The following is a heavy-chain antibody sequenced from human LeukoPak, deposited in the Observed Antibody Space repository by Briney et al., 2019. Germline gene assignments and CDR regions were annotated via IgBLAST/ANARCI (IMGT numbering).Heavy chain of an antibody. D-gene: IGHD6-13*01. V-gene: IGHV4-4*07. CDR3: ARATYSSSADAFDI. J-gene: IGHJ3*02. Sequence: PSETLSLTCTVSVGSISSYYWSWSRQPAGKGLEWIGRIYTSGSTNYNPSLKSRVTMSVDTSKNQFSLKLSSVTAADTAVYYCARATYSSSADAFDIWGQGTMVTVSS. CDR2: IYTSGST. CDR1: VGSISSYY.